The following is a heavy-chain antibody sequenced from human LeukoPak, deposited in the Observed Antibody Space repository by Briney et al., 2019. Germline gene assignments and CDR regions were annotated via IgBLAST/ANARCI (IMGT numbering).Heavy chain of an antibody. CDR2: ISYDGGNK. Sequence: PGGSLRLSCAASEFTFRSYDMHWVRQAPGKGLEWVAVISYDGGNKDYADSVKGRFTISRDNTKNTLFLQMNSLRAEDTAVYYCAKEVRGDAFDIWGQGTMVTVSS. CDR3: AKEVRGDAFDI. CDR1: EFTFRSYD. V-gene: IGHV3-30*18. J-gene: IGHJ3*02. D-gene: IGHD3-16*01.